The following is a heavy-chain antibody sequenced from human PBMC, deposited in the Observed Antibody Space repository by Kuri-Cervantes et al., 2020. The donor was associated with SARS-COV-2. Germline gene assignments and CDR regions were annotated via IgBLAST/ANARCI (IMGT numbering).Heavy chain of an antibody. CDR3: TTVRFGELLQYYFDY. CDR1: GFTFGDYA. CDR2: IKSKTDGGTT. D-gene: IGHD3-10*01. Sequence: ETLSLTCASSGFTFGDYAMSWFRQAPGKGLEWVGRIKSKTDGGTTDYAAPVKGRFTISRDDSKNTLYLQMNSLKTEDTAVYYCTTVRFGELLQYYFDYWGQGTLVTVSS. J-gene: IGHJ4*02. V-gene: IGHV3-15*01.